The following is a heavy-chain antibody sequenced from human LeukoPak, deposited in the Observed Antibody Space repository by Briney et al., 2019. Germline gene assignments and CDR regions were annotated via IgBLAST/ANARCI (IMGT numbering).Heavy chain of an antibody. Sequence: GGSLRLSCAASGFSFSDYAMHWVCQAPGKGLEWVALISYDGNDKYYADSVKGRFTISRDNSKNTLYLQMNSLRAEDTAVYYCARGSYHRPNYYYGMDVWGQGTTVTVSS. CDR1: GFSFSDYA. CDR3: ARGSYHRPNYYYGMDV. D-gene: IGHD3-10*01. J-gene: IGHJ6*02. CDR2: ISYDGNDK. V-gene: IGHV3-30-3*01.